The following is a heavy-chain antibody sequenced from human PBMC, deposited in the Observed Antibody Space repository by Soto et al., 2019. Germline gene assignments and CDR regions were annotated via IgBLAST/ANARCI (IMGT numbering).Heavy chain of an antibody. CDR1: GDSFLDYW. CDR2: IDPSDSYR. D-gene: IGHD5-12*01. Sequence: VESLKISCKGSGDSFLDYWISWVRQMPGKGLEWMGRIDPSDSYRTYSPSFQGQVIISADKSIRTAYLQWSSLKASDTAIYYCARQSGMDVWGQGTTVTVSS. V-gene: IGHV5-10-1*04. J-gene: IGHJ6*02. CDR3: ARQSGMDV.